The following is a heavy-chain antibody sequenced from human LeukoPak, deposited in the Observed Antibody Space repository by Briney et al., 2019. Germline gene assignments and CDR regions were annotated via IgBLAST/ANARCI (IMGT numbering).Heavy chain of an antibody. Sequence: ASVKVSCKASGYTFTSYAVHWVRQAPGQRLEWMGWISEGNGNTKYSQKFQGRVTITRDTSASTAYMELSTLRSEDTAVYYCARGDVIYSNGQVDYWGQGTLVTVSS. CDR1: GYTFTSYA. J-gene: IGHJ4*02. D-gene: IGHD5-18*01. CDR2: ISEGNGNT. V-gene: IGHV1-3*01. CDR3: ARGDVIYSNGQVDY.